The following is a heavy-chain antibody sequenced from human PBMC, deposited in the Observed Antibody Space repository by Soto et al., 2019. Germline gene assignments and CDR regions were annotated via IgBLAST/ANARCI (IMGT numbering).Heavy chain of an antibody. CDR3: VRDGTKTLRDWFDP. Sequence: PWETLSLTCTVSGASISGYHWSWIRKSAGKGLEWIGRIYATGTTDYNPSLKSRVMMSVDTSKKQFSLKLRSVTAADTAVYYCVRDGTKTLRDWFDPWGQGISVTVSS. D-gene: IGHD1-1*01. V-gene: IGHV4-4*07. CDR1: GASISGYH. CDR2: IYATGTT. J-gene: IGHJ5*02.